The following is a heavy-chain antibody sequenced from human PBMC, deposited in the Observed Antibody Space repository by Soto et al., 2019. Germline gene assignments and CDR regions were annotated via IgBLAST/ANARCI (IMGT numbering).Heavy chain of an antibody. D-gene: IGHD3-10*01. CDR2: IIPILGIA. Sequence: QVQLVQSGAEVKKPGSSVKVSCKASGGTFSSYTISWVRQAPGQGLEWMGRIIPILGIANYAQKFHGRVTITADKSTCTAYMGLTSSRFEDTAVYYCARGDEFYGMDVWGQGTTVSVSS. CDR1: GGTFSSYT. CDR3: ARGDEFYGMDV. V-gene: IGHV1-69*02. J-gene: IGHJ6*01.